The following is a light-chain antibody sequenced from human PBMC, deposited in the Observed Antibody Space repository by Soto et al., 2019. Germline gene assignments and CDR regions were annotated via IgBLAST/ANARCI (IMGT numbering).Light chain of an antibody. Sequence: DIQLTQSPSFLSASVGGRVTITCRASQGISSYLAWYQQKPGKAPNLLIYAASTLQSGVPSRFSGSGSGTEFTLTISSLQPEDFATYYCQQLNSYPAFIFGPGTKVDIK. CDR3: QQLNSYPAFI. J-gene: IGKJ3*01. CDR1: QGISSY. V-gene: IGKV1-9*01. CDR2: AAS.